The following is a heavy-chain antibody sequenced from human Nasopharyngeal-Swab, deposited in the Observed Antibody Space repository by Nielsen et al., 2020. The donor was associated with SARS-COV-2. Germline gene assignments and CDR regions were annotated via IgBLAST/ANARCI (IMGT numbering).Heavy chain of an antibody. J-gene: IGHJ6*02. V-gene: IGHV3-21*01. CDR2: ISSSSSYI. Sequence: GESLKISCAASGFTFSSYSMNWVRQAPGKGLEWVSSISSSSSYIYYADSVKGRFTISRDNAKNTLYLQMNSLRAEDTAVYYCARDLAAAGVGMDVWGQGTTVTVSS. CDR1: GFTFSSYS. CDR3: ARDLAAAGVGMDV. D-gene: IGHD6-13*01.